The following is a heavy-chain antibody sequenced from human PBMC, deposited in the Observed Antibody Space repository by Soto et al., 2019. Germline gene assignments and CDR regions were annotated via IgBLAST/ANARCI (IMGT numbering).Heavy chain of an antibody. Sequence: QVQLQQWGAGLLKPSETLSLTCAVYGGSFSGYYWSWIRQPPGKGLEWIGEINHSGSTNYNPSLKSRVTISVDTSKNQFSLKLSSVTAADTAGYYCARGRWLRSSFDYWGQGTLVTVSS. CDR2: INHSGST. D-gene: IGHD5-12*01. V-gene: IGHV4-34*01. CDR1: GGSFSGYY. J-gene: IGHJ4*02. CDR3: ARGRWLRSSFDY.